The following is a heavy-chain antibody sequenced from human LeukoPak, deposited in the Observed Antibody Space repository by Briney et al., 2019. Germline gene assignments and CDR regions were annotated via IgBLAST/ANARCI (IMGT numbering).Heavy chain of an antibody. CDR2: IRYDGSNK. D-gene: IGHD5-12*01. CDR1: GFTFSSYG. J-gene: IGHJ5*02. V-gene: IGHV3-30*02. Sequence: GGSLRLSCAASGFTFSSYGMHWVRQAPGKGLEWVAFIRYDGSNKYYADSVKGRFTISRDNSKNTLYLQMNSLRDEDTAVYYCAKEGYSGYDYVPWFDPWGQGTLVTVSS. CDR3: AKEGYSGYDYVPWFDP.